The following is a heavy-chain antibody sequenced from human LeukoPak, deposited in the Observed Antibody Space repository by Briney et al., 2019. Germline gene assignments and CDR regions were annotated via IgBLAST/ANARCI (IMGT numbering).Heavy chain of an antibody. D-gene: IGHD1-1*01. V-gene: IGHV4-4*09. J-gene: IGHJ4*02. Sequence: SETLSLTCTTSGVSINRFYWRWVRQPPGKGGEWIGNIYSGVPTYFNPSLKRRVTISVDTPKNQFPLNLTSVTAADTAMYYCVQTTGWPGFDYWGQGILVTVSS. CDR1: GVSINRFY. CDR3: VQTTGWPGFDY. CDR2: IYSGVPT.